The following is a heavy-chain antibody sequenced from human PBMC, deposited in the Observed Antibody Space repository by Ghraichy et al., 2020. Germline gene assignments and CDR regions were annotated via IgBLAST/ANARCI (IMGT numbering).Heavy chain of an antibody. J-gene: IGHJ5*02. Sequence: SETLSLTCAVYGGSFNVYNWSWIRQPPGKGLEWIGEINHSGSTNYNPSLKSRVTISVDTSKNQFSLKVNSVTAADTAVYYCAGGRRGAFDPWGQGTLVTVSS. CDR1: GGSFNVYN. CDR3: AGGRRGAFDP. CDR2: INHSGST. V-gene: IGHV4-34*01. D-gene: IGHD3-10*01.